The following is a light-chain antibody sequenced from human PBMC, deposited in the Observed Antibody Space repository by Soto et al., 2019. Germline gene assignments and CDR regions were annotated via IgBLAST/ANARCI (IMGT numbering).Light chain of an antibody. V-gene: IGKV3-15*01. J-gene: IGKJ4*02. CDR3: QQYSKWPLT. Sequence: EIVMTQSPATLSVSPGERATLSCRASQSLYSNLAWYQQKPGQSPRLLIYATSTRATGIPARFSGSVSGTVFTLTISSLQSEDFALYYCQQYSKWPLTFGGGTKVEIK. CDR2: ATS. CDR1: QSLYSN.